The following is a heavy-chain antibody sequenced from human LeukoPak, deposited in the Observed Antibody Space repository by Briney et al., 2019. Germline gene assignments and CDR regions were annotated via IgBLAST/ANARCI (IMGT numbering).Heavy chain of an antibody. D-gene: IGHD3-3*01. Sequence: PGGSLRLSXAASGFTFSNAWMSWVRQAPGKGLEWVGRIKRKTDGGTTDYAAPVKGRFTISRDDSKNTLYLQMNSLKTEDTAVYYCTTEVLRLPDYWGQGTLVTVSS. V-gene: IGHV3-15*01. CDR2: IKRKTDGGTT. CDR1: GFTFSNAW. CDR3: TTEVLRLPDY. J-gene: IGHJ4*02.